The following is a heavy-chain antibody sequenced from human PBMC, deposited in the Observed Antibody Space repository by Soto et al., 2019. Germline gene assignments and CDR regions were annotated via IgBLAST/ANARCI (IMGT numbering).Heavy chain of an antibody. V-gene: IGHV2-26*01. D-gene: IGHD3-3*01. Sequence: SGPTLVNPTETLTLTCTVSGFSLSNARMGVSWIRQPPGKALEWLAHIFSNDEKSYSTSLKSRLTISKDTSKSQVVLTMTNMDPVDTATYYCARTLTYYDFWSGYSFFDYWGQGTLVTVSS. CDR2: IFSNDEK. J-gene: IGHJ4*02. CDR1: GFSLSNARMG. CDR3: ARTLTYYDFWSGYSFFDY.